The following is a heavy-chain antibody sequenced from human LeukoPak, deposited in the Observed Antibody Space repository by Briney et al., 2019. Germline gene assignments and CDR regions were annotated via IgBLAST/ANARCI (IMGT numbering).Heavy chain of an antibody. J-gene: IGHJ4*02. CDR1: GFTFSEHY. Sequence: GGSLRLSCAASGFTFSEHYMDWVRQAPGKGLEWVARSRNKANIYTTQYAASVKGRFTISRDDSTNSLYLQMNSLKTEDTAVYYCARGREQWLAFFDYWGQGTLVTVSS. V-gene: IGHV3-72*01. CDR3: ARGREQWLAFFDY. CDR2: SRNKANIYTT. D-gene: IGHD6-19*01.